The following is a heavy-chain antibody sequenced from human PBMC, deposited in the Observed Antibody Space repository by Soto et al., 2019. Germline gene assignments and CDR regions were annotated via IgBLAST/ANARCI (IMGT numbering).Heavy chain of an antibody. J-gene: IGHJ6*02. Sequence: QVQLVQSGAEVKKPGSSVKVSCKASGGTFSSYTISWVRQAPGQGLEWMGRIIPILGIANYAQKFQGRVTITADKSTSTAYMELSSLRAEDTAVYYCARFRGSYGMDVWGQGTTVTVSS. V-gene: IGHV1-69*02. CDR1: GGTFSSYT. CDR3: ARFRGSYGMDV. D-gene: IGHD3-10*01. CDR2: IIPILGIA.